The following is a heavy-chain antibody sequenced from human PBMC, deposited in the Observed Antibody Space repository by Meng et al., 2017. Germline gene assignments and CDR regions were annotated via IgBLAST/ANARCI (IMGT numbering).Heavy chain of an antibody. D-gene: IGHD2-15*01. CDR3: ARDGPLLFRAFDI. J-gene: IGHJ3*02. Sequence: VEPQEVVPRPVKPLPTLSLACTVSGGSISSGGYYWSWIRQHPGKGLEWIGYIYYSGPTYYSPFLKSRVTISVDTSKNQFSLKVSYVTAEDTAVYYCARDGPLLFRAFDIWGQGTMVTVSS. V-gene: IGHV4-31*03. CDR2: IYYSGPT. CDR1: GGSISSGGYY.